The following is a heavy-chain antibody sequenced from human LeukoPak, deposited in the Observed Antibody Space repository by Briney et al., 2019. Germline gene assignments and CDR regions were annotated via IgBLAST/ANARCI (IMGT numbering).Heavy chain of an antibody. CDR1: GFTFSTYW. Sequence: AGGSLRLSCAASGFTFSTYWMSWVRQAPGKGLQWVANIKQDGSEKYYVDSVKGRFTISRDNAKNSLYLQMSSLSAEDTAVYYCARVLPPSDFWSGAFSFYYMDVWGKGTTVTVSS. CDR2: IKQDGSEK. J-gene: IGHJ6*03. V-gene: IGHV3-7*01. D-gene: IGHD3-3*01. CDR3: ARVLPPSDFWSGAFSFYYMDV.